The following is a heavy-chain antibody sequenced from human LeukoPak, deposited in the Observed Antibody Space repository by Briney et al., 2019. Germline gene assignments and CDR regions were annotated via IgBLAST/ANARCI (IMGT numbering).Heavy chain of an antibody. CDR1: GYSFTSYW. Sequence: GESLEISCKGSGYSFTSYWIGWVRQMPGKGVEWMGIIYPGVSDTRYSPSFQGQVTISADKSISTAYLQWSSLKASDTAMYYCARRGYCSGGSCHSAHFDYWGQGTLVTVSS. J-gene: IGHJ4*02. D-gene: IGHD2-15*01. CDR2: IYPGVSDT. CDR3: ARRGYCSGGSCHSAHFDY. V-gene: IGHV5-51*01.